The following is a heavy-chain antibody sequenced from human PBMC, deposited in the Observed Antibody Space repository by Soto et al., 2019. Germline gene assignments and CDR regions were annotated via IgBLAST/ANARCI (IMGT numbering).Heavy chain of an antibody. V-gene: IGHV3-74*01. Sequence: RHRNAGSGVISRTCCKLGGRRLPGRKRVWVSRINTDGRRTSHGDSVKGRFTISRDHAKNTLYLQLNSLRVEATAVYYFARDGAGFWGLG. CDR1: GVISRTCC. CDR3: ARDGAGF. CDR2: INTDGRRT. D-gene: IGHD2-15*01. J-gene: IGHJ4*02.